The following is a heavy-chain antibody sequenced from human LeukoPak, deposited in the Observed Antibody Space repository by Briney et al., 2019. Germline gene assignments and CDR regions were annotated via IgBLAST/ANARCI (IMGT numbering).Heavy chain of an antibody. Sequence: GASVKVSCKASGGTFSSYAISWVRQAPGQGLEWMGWINPNSGGTNYAQKFQGRVTMTRDTSISTAYMELSRLRSDDTAVYYCARFNIYFDWLLYLSGAQGGAFDIWGQGTMVTVSS. CDR3: ARFNIYFDWLLYLSGAQGGAFDI. CDR1: GGTFSSYA. D-gene: IGHD3-9*01. J-gene: IGHJ3*02. V-gene: IGHV1-2*02. CDR2: INPNSGGT.